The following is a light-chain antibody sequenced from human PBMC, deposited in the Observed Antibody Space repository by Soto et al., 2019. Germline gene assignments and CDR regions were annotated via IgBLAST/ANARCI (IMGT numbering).Light chain of an antibody. V-gene: IGLV2-14*03. CDR2: DVY. J-gene: IGLJ1*01. Sequence: QLVLTQPASVSGSPGQSIAISCTGVRTDVDGYDYVSWYQQHPGKAPKLIIYDVYNRPSGVSHRFSGSKSGDTASLTISGLQAEDEADYYCTSYTSSTPLDVFGAGTKLTVL. CDR3: TSYTSSTPLDV. CDR1: RTDVDGYDY.